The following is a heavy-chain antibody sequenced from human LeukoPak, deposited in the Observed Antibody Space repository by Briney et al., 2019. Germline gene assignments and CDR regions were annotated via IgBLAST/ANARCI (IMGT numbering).Heavy chain of an antibody. V-gene: IGHV1-2*02. D-gene: IGHD3-10*01. CDR2: INPNSGDT. CDR1: GYTFTGYY. CDR3: ARDSGGLPDY. Sequence: ASVKVSCKAFGYTFTGYYMHWVRQAPAQGLEWMGWINPNSGDTNYAQKFQGRVTMTRDTSISTAYVEWSGLRSDDTAVCDCARDSGGLPDYWGQGTLVSVSS. J-gene: IGHJ4*02.